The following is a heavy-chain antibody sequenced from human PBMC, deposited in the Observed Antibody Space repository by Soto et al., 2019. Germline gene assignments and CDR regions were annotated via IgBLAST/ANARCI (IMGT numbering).Heavy chain of an antibody. Sequence: GESLKISCKGSGYNFAGYWIAWVRQMPGKGLELMGIVYPSDSDTRYRPSFQGQVTISADKSISSAYLQWSSLRASDTAMYYCARGGVSTRTFDYWGQGTPVTVSS. V-gene: IGHV5-51*01. J-gene: IGHJ4*02. CDR1: GYNFAGYW. D-gene: IGHD3-3*01. CDR2: VYPSDSDT. CDR3: ARGGVSTRTFDY.